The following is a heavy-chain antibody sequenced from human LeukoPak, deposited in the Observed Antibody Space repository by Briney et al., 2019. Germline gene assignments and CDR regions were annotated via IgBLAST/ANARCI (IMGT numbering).Heavy chain of an antibody. CDR2: IRYDGSNK. J-gene: IGHJ4*02. V-gene: IGHV3-30*02. Sequence: GGSLRLSCAASGFTFSSYGMHWVRQAPGKGLEWGAFIRYDGSNKYYADSVKGQFTSSRDNSKNTLYLQMNSLRAEDTAVYYCAKDGGYSYGLDYWGQGTLVTVSS. CDR3: AKDGGYSYGLDY. CDR1: GFTFSSYG. D-gene: IGHD5-18*01.